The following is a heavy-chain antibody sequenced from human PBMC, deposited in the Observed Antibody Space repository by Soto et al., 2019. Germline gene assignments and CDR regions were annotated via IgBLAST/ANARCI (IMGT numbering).Heavy chain of an antibody. CDR3: ARGQGYRWLVKGVYYFDY. CDR1: GGSFSGYY. J-gene: IGHJ4*02. V-gene: IGHV4-34*01. CDR2: INHSGST. Sequence: QVQLQQWGAGLLKPSETLSLTCAVYGGSFSGYYWSWIRQPPGKGLEWIGEINHSGSTNYNPSLKSRVTISVDTSKNQFSLKLSSVTAADTAVYYCARGQGYRWLVKGVYYFDYWGQGTLVTVSS. D-gene: IGHD6-19*01.